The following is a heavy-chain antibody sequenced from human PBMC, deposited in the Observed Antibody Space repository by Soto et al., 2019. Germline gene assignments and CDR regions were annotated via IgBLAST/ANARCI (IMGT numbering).Heavy chain of an antibody. CDR1: GYTFTSYG. Sequence: SVKVSCKASGYTFTSYGISWVRQAPGQGLEWMGGIIPIFGTANYAQKFQGRVTITADESTSTAYMELSSLRSEDTAVYYCARGKGVVLYYFDYWGQGTLVTVSS. J-gene: IGHJ4*02. D-gene: IGHD3-3*01. CDR3: ARGKGVVLYYFDY. CDR2: IIPIFGTA. V-gene: IGHV1-69*13.